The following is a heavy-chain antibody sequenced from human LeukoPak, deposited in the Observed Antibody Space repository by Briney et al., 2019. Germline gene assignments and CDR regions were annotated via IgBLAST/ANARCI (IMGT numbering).Heavy chain of an antibody. CDR3: VKARDRYFDL. CDR1: GGSISFYY. V-gene: IGHV4-59*01. Sequence: SQTLSLTCTVSGGSISFYYWSWIRQPPGKGLEWIGYIYYSGTTDYNPSLKSRVTTSIDTSKNQFSLKLRSVTAADTAVYYCVKARDRYFDLWGRGTLVTVSS. CDR2: IYYSGTT. J-gene: IGHJ2*01.